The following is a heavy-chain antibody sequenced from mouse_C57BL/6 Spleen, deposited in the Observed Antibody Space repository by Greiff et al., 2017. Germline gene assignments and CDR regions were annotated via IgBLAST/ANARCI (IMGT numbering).Heavy chain of an antibody. CDR2: IDPSDSYT. CDR1: GYTFTSYW. J-gene: IGHJ2*01. D-gene: IGHD2-1*01. V-gene: IGHV1-59*01. Sequence: QVQLQQPGAELVRPGTSVKLSCKASGYTFTSYWMHWVKQRPGQGLEWIGVIDPSDSYTNYNQKFKGKATLTVDTSSSTAYMQLSSLTSEDSAVXYCARGNSLDYWGQGTTLTVSS. CDR3: ARGNSLDY.